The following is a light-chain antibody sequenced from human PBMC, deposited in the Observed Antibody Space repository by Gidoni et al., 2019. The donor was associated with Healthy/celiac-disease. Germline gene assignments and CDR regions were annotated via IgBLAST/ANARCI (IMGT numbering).Light chain of an antibody. J-gene: IGKJ5*01. V-gene: IGKV3-11*01. Sequence: EIELTQSPATLSLSPGERATLSCRASQSVSSYLAWYQQKPGQAPRLLIYDASNRATGIPARFSGSGSGTDFTLTISSLEPEDFAVYYCQQRSNWPPITFGQXTRLEIK. CDR2: DAS. CDR1: QSVSSY. CDR3: QQRSNWPPIT.